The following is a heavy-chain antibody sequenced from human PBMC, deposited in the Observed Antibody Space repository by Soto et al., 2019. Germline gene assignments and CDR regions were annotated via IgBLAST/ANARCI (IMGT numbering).Heavy chain of an antibody. Sequence: GASVKVSCKASGYTFTSYDITWVRQATGQGLEWMGWMNPNSGNTGYAQKFQGRVTMTRNTSISTAYMELSSLRSEDTAVYYCARLALGTIFGVVTHNWFDPWGQGTLVTVSS. CDR3: ARLALGTIFGVVTHNWFDP. J-gene: IGHJ5*02. V-gene: IGHV1-8*01. CDR2: MNPNSGNT. CDR1: GYTFTSYD. D-gene: IGHD3-3*01.